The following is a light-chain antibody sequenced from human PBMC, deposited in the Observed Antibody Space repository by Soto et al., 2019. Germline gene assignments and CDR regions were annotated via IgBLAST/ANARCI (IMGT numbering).Light chain of an antibody. CDR3: CSYAGSSTFEVIV. Sequence: QSALTQPASVSGSPGQSITISCTGTSSDVGSYNLVSWYQQHPGKATKLMIYEVSKRPSGVSNRFSGSKSGNTVSLTISGLQAEDEADYYCCSYAGSSTFEVIVFGTGTKVTVL. J-gene: IGLJ1*01. CDR2: EVS. CDR1: SSDVGSYNL. V-gene: IGLV2-23*02.